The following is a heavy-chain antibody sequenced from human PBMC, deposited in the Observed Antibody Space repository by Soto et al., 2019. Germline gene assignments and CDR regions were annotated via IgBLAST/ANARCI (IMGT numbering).Heavy chain of an antibody. CDR3: ARDKSTGWFEN. J-gene: IGHJ4*02. CDR2: ISGRGDTI. V-gene: IGHV3-11*01. D-gene: IGHD6-19*01. Sequence: GGSLRLSCAASGFTFSDYYMAWIRQAPGKGLEWISYISGRGDTIYYADSVKGRFTISRDNTKDSLYLQMDSLTPGDTAVYYCARDKSTGWFENWGQGTLVTVSS. CDR1: GFTFSDYY.